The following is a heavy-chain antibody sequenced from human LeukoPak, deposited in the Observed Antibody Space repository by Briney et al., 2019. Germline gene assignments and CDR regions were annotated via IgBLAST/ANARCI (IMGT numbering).Heavy chain of an antibody. Sequence: SETLSLTCTVSAGISRFYWSWLRQPPGKGLEWIGYVFHTGHTNYNPSLKSRVTMSIDPSKDQFSLEVTSVTAADTAVYYCAGSIFGYPWFDPWGQGTLVTVSS. CDR2: VFHTGHT. J-gene: IGHJ5*02. V-gene: IGHV4-59*01. D-gene: IGHD3-9*01. CDR3: AGSIFGYPWFDP. CDR1: AGISRFY.